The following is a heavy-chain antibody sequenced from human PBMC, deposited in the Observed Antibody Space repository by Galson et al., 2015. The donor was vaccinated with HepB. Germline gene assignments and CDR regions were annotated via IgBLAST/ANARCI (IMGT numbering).Heavy chain of an antibody. CDR1: GYSFTGFY. J-gene: IGHJ4*02. V-gene: IGHV1-2*05. CDR2: INPNSGGT. Sequence: SVKVSCKASGYSFTGFYIHWVRQAPGQGLEWMGRINPNSGGTNYAQKFQGRVSMTRDTSINTAYMELSSLRSDDTGVYYCARRAGNSSYYVDYWGQGILVTVSS. CDR3: ARRAGNSSYYVDY. D-gene: IGHD2/OR15-2a*01.